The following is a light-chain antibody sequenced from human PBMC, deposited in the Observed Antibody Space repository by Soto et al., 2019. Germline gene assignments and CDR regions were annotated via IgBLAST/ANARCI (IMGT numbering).Light chain of an antibody. Sequence: EIVLTQSPATLSLSPGERATLSCRASQSVSSYLAWYQQKPGQAPRLLIYDASNRATGIPARFSGSGSGTDFTLTISSLEPEDFAVYYCQQRSNSPPVFRPGTKVDIK. CDR2: DAS. J-gene: IGKJ3*01. V-gene: IGKV3-11*01. CDR3: QQRSNSPPV. CDR1: QSVSSY.